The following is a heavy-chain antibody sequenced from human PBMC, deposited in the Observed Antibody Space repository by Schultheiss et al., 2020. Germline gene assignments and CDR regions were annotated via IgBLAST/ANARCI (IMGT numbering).Heavy chain of an antibody. D-gene: IGHD6-19*01. Sequence: GGSLRLSCAASGFTFSTYWMHWVRQAPGKGLVWVSRVNSDGSSTSYADSVKGRFTISRDNAKNTLYLQMNSLRAEDTAVYYCARDHRSGWYPSGGNWFDPWGQGALVNV. J-gene: IGHJ5*02. CDR3: ARDHRSGWYPSGGNWFDP. V-gene: IGHV3-74*01. CDR1: GFTFSTYW. CDR2: VNSDGSST.